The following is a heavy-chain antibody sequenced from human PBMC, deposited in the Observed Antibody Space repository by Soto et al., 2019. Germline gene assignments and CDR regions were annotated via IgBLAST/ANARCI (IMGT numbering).Heavy chain of an antibody. CDR2: IGSSGSTI. V-gene: IGHV3-48*03. D-gene: IGHD6-6*01. CDR3: ARATYSSSYYFDS. Sequence: LRLSCAASGFTFSSFEMNWVRQAPGKGLEWVSKIGSSGSTIWYADSVKGRFTISRDNAKNSLYLQMNSLRGEDTAVYYCARATYSSSYYFDSWGQGTLVTVSS. J-gene: IGHJ4*02. CDR1: GFTFSSFE.